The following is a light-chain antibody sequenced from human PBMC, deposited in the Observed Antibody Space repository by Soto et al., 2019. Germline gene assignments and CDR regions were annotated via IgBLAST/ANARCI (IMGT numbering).Light chain of an antibody. CDR2: WAS. V-gene: IGKV4-1*01. CDR1: QSVLYSSTNKNY. CDR3: QQYYSTPYT. J-gene: IGKJ2*01. Sequence: DIVMTQSPDSLAVSLGERATINCKSSQSVLYSSTNKNYLAWYQQKPGQPPKLLIYWASTRESGVPDRFSGSGSGTDFTLTISSLQAEDGAVYYCQQYYSTPYTFGQGTKLEIK.